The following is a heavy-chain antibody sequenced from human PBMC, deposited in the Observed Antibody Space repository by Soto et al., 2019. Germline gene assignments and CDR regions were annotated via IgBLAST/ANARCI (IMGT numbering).Heavy chain of an antibody. D-gene: IGHD3-10*01. CDR1: GFTVSSTF. V-gene: IGHV3-66*01. CDR3: GISHYNPSVKSRVTISVDTSKNHFALKLSSVTAADTAVYYCARDRFGGLIDLPNWGNFNAAEFDF. CDR2: IYSGGST. Sequence: GGSLRLSCAASGFTVSSTFMSWVRQAPGKGLEWISVIYSGGSTYYADSVKGRFNISRDNSKNTVYLQMNSLRAEDTAVYYCGISHYNPSVKSRVTISVDTSKNHFALKLSSVTAADTAVYYCARDRFGGLIDLPNWGNFNAAEFDFWGQGTLVTVSS. J-gene: IGHJ4*02.